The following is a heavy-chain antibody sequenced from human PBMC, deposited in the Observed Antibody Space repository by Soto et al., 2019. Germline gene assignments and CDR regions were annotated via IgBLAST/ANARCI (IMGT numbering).Heavy chain of an antibody. CDR3: ARVAMTGGYFDY. Sequence: PSETLSLTCTVSGGSISSYYWSWIRQPPGKGLEWIGYIYYSGSTNYNPSLKSRVTISVDTSKNQFSLKLSSVTAADTAVYYCARVAMTGGYFDYWGQGTLVTV. D-gene: IGHD2-2*01. CDR2: IYYSGST. J-gene: IGHJ4*02. CDR1: GGSISSYY. V-gene: IGHV4-59*01.